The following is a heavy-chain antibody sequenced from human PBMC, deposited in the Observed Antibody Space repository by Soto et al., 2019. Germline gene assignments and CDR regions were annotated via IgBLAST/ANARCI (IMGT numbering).Heavy chain of an antibody. CDR1: GGSISSYY. J-gene: IGHJ5*02. Sequence: SGTLSLTCTVSGGSISSYYWSWIRQPPGKGLEWIGYIYYSGSTNYNPSLKSRVTISVDTSKNQFSLKLSSVTAADTAVYYCARGSPKRFDPWGEGTLVTVSS. CDR2: IYYSGST. CDR3: ARGSPKRFDP. V-gene: IGHV4-59*01.